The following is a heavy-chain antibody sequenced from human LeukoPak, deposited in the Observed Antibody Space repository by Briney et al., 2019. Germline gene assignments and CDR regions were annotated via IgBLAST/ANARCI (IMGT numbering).Heavy chain of an antibody. Sequence: GGSLRLSCAASGFTFSSYWMSWVRQAPGKGLEWVANIKQDGSEKYYVDSVKGRFTISRDNAKNSLYLQMNSLRAEDTAVYYCARIPMVRGAMDYYYYMDVWGKGTTVTISS. V-gene: IGHV3-7*01. D-gene: IGHD3-10*01. CDR2: IKQDGSEK. J-gene: IGHJ6*03. CDR3: ARIPMVRGAMDYYYYMDV. CDR1: GFTFSSYW.